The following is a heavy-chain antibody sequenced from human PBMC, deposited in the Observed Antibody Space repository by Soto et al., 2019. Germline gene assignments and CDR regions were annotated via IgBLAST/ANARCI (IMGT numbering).Heavy chain of an antibody. D-gene: IGHD3-10*01. CDR1: GGTFSSYT. CDR3: ARFRGSYGMDV. V-gene: IGHV1-69*02. CDR2: IIPILGIP. J-gene: IGHJ6*02. Sequence: QVQLVQSGAEVKKPGSSVKVSCKASGGTFSSYTISWVRQAPGQGLEWMGRIIPILGIPNYAQKFQGRVTITADNSTSTAYMELSSLRSEDTAVYSCARFRGSYGMDVWGQGTTVTVSS.